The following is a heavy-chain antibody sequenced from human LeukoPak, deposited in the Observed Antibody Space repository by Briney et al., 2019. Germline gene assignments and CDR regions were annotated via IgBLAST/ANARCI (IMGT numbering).Heavy chain of an antibody. V-gene: IGHV3-30*18. CDR2: ISYDGSNK. D-gene: IGHD1-26*01. J-gene: IGHJ4*02. CDR3: AKDRGGSYYLDY. CDR1: GFPFNSHG. Sequence: GGAPRLSLSASGFPFNSHGMHWGRPGPGKGLGWVAVISYDGSNKYYADSVKGRFTISRDNSKNTLYLQMNSLRAEDTAVYYCAKDRGGSYYLDYWGQGTLVTVSS.